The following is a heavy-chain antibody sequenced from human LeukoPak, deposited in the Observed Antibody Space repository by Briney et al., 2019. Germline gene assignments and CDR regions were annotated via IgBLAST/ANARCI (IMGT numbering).Heavy chain of an antibody. CDR2: IYSGGST. Sequence: GGSLRLSCAASGFTISSNYMSWVRQAPGKGVEWVSVIYSGGSTYYSDSVKGRFTISRDNSKNTLYLQMNSLRAEDTAVYYCARSRMQWLDFDYWGQGTLVTVSS. J-gene: IGHJ4*02. CDR3: ARSRMQWLDFDY. CDR1: GFTISSNY. D-gene: IGHD6-19*01. V-gene: IGHV3-53*01.